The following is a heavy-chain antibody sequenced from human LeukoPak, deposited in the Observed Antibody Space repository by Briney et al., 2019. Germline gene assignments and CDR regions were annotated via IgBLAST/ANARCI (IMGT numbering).Heavy chain of an antibody. D-gene: IGHD6-13*01. Sequence: ASVKVSCKASGYTFTGYYLHWGRQAPGQGREGMGWINPNSGDTNYAQKFQGRVTMTRDTSISTAYMELSRLRSDDTAVYYCARGLYSSTWPFDYWGQGTLVTVSS. CDR2: INPNSGDT. CDR3: ARGLYSSTWPFDY. CDR1: GYTFTGYY. J-gene: IGHJ4*02. V-gene: IGHV1-2*02.